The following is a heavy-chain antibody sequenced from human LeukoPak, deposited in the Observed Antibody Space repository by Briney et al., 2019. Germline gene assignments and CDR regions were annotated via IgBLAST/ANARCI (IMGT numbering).Heavy chain of an antibody. CDR3: AREGSQKGAYSYYMDV. J-gene: IGHJ6*03. CDR1: GGSISSYY. Sequence: PSETLSLTCTVSGGSISSYYWSWIRQPPGKGLEWIGYIYYSGSTNYNPSLKSRVTISVDTSKNQFSLKLSSVTAADTAVYYCAREGSQKGAYSYYMDVWGKGTTVTVSS. D-gene: IGHD3-16*01. CDR2: IYYSGST. V-gene: IGHV4-59*01.